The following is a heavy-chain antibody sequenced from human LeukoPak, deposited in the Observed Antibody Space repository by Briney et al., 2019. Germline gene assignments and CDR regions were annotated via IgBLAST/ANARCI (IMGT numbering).Heavy chain of an antibody. CDR1: GGSFSGYY. CDR3: ARRPRSITMVRGVKGWNWFDP. CDR2: INHSGST. V-gene: IGHV4-34*01. Sequence: SETLSLTCAVYGGSFSGYYWSWIRQPPGKGLEWIGEINHSGSTNYNPSLKSRVTISVDTSKNQLSLKLSSVTAADTAVYYCARRPRSITMVRGVKGWNWFDPWGQGTLVTVSS. D-gene: IGHD3-10*01. J-gene: IGHJ5*02.